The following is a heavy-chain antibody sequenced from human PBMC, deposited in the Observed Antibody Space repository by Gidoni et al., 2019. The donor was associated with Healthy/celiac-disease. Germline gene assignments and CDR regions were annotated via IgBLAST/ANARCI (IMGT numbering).Heavy chain of an antibody. V-gene: IGHV3-7*01. Sequence: EVQLVESVGGLVQPGASLRLSCAASGFTFSSDWMSWVRQAPGKGLEWVANIKQDGSEKYYVDSVKGRFTISRDNAKNSLYLQMNSLRAEDTAVYYCARELVSDYWGQGTLVTVSS. CDR2: IKQDGSEK. D-gene: IGHD2-2*01. CDR1: GFTFSSDW. CDR3: ARELVSDY. J-gene: IGHJ4*02.